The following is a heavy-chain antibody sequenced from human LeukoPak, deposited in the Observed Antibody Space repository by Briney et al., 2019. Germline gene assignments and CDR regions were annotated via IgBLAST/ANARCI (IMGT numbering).Heavy chain of an antibody. CDR2: INHSGST. J-gene: IGHJ5*02. CDR3: ARESDYGDYRSWFDP. CDR1: GGSFSGYY. V-gene: IGHV4-34*01. Sequence: SETLSLTCAVYGGSFSGYYWSWIRQPPGKGLEWIGEINHSGSTNYNPSLKSRVTISVDTSKNQFSLKLSSVTAADTAVYYCARESDYGDYRSWFDPWGQGTLVTVSS. D-gene: IGHD4-17*01.